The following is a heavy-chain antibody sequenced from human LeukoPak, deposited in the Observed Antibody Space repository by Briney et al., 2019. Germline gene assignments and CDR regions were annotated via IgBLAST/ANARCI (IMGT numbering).Heavy chain of an antibody. V-gene: IGHV3-21*01. D-gene: IGHD6-25*01. CDR3: ARAGGYVYNDAFDI. J-gene: IGHJ3*02. Sequence: NPGGSLRLSCAASGFAFSSYSMNWVRQAPGKGLEWVSSISSSSSYIYYADSVKGRFTISRDNAKNSLYLQMNSLRAEDTAVYYCARAGGYVYNDAFDIWGQGTMVTVSS. CDR1: GFAFSSYS. CDR2: ISSSSSYI.